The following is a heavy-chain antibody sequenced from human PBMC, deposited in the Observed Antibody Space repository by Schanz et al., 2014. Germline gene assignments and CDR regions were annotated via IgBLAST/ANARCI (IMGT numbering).Heavy chain of an antibody. Sequence: EVQLVQSGGGLVQPGGSLRLSCAASGFTFSSYAMNWVRQAPGKGLEWVSYVSRSTPDIYYADSVKGRFTMSRDNAKNAVFLQMNSLRVEDTAVYYCAKTLCPGGTQTFGNWGRGTLVTVSS. CDR3: AKTLCPGGTQTFGN. CDR2: VSRSTPDI. CDR1: GFTFSSYA. J-gene: IGHJ4*02. D-gene: IGHD2-8*02. V-gene: IGHV3-48*01.